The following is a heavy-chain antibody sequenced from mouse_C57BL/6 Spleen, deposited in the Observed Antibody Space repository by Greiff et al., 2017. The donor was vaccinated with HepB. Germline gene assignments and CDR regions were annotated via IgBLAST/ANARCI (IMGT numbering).Heavy chain of an antibody. CDR3: ARYDYGSRGYAMDY. D-gene: IGHD1-1*01. CDR2: INPGSGGT. Sequence: VQLQQSGAELVRPGTSVKVSCKASGYAFTNYLIEWVKQRPGQGLEWIGVINPGSGGTNYNEKFKGKATLTADKSSSTAYMQLSSLTSEDSAVYFCARYDYGSRGYAMDYWGQGTSVTVSS. V-gene: IGHV1-54*01. CDR1: GYAFTNYL. J-gene: IGHJ4*01.